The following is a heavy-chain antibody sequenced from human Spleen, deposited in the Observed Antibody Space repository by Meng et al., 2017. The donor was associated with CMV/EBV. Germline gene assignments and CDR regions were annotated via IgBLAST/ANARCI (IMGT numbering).Heavy chain of an antibody. V-gene: IGHV3-23*01. D-gene: IGHD6-19*01. CDR3: AKDRGSGWYYFDY. CDR2: VSDSGGST. J-gene: IGHJ4*02. CDR1: GFTFSSYA. Sequence: GGSLRLSCAASGFTFSSYAMSWVRQAPGKGLEWVSAVSDSGGSTYYADSVKGRFTISRDNSKNTLYLQMNSLRADDTAVYYCAKDRGSGWYYFDYWGQGTLVTVSS.